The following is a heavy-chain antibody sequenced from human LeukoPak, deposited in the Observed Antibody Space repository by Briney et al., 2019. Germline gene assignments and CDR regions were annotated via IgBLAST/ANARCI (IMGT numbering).Heavy chain of an antibody. CDR1: GFTFNSYG. J-gene: IGHJ5*02. D-gene: IGHD1-14*01. Sequence: GSLRLSCAGSGFTFNSYGMHWVRQAPGKGLEWVAVISYDGRNKFYADSVKGRFTISRDNSKNTLYLQMNSLRVEDTAIYYCAKKPAGFDPWGQGTLVTVSS. CDR2: ISYDGRNK. CDR3: AKKPAGFDP. V-gene: IGHV3-30*18.